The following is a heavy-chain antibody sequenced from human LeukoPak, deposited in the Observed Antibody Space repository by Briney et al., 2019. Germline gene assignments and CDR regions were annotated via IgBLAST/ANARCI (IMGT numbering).Heavy chain of an antibody. CDR3: ARDPTGIAAAGRSPFWDY. Sequence: GGSLRLSCAASGFTFSSYAMHWVRQAPGKGLEWVAVISYDGSNKYYADSVKGRFTISRDNSKNTLYLQMNSLRAEDTAVYYCARDPTGIAAAGRSPFWDYWGQGTLVTVSS. CDR2: ISYDGSNK. V-gene: IGHV3-30-3*01. CDR1: GFTFSSYA. J-gene: IGHJ4*02. D-gene: IGHD6-13*01.